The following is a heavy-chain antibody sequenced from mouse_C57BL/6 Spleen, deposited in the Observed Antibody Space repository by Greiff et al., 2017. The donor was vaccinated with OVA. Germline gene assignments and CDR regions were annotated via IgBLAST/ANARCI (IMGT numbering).Heavy chain of an antibody. CDR2: IRSKSSNYAT. V-gene: IGHV10-3*01. Sequence: EVQRVESGGGLVQPKGSLKLSCAASGFTFNTYAMHWVRQAPGKGLEWVARIRSKSSNYATYYADSVKDRFTISRDDSQSMLYLQMNNLKTEDTAMYYCVRGSYDGYYVDYFDYWGQGTTLTVSS. CDR3: VRGSYDGYYVDYFDY. D-gene: IGHD2-3*01. J-gene: IGHJ2*01. CDR1: GFTFNTYA.